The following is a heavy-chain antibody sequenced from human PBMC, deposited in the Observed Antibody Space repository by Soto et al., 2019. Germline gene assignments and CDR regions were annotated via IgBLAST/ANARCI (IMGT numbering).Heavy chain of an antibody. Sequence: SETLSLTCTVSGGSISSYYLSWIRQPPGKGLEWIGYIYYSGSTNYNPSLKSRVTISVDTSKNQFSLKLSSVTAADTAVYYCARVGRYDFWSGYGTKNGMDVWGQGTTVTVSS. CDR2: IYYSGST. V-gene: IGHV4-59*01. CDR1: GGSISSYY. D-gene: IGHD3-3*01. J-gene: IGHJ6*02. CDR3: ARVGRYDFWSGYGTKNGMDV.